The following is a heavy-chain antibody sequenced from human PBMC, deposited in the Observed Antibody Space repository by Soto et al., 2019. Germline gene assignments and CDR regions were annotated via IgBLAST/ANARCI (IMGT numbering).Heavy chain of an antibody. CDR2: IYHSGST. V-gene: IGHV4-38-2*01. CDR3: ARGYGSGRPRDDAFDI. J-gene: IGHJ3*02. D-gene: IGHD3-10*01. Sequence: ATLSLTGAVSAYSISSGYYWCCIRQPPGKGLEWIGSIYHSGSTYYNPSLKSRVTISVDTSKNQFSLKLSSVTAADTAVYYCARGYGSGRPRDDAFDIWGQGTMVTVSS. CDR1: AYSISSGYY.